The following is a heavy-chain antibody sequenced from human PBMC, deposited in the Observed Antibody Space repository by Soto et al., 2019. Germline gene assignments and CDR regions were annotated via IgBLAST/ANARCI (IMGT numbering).Heavy chain of an antibody. Sequence: SETLSLTCAISGDSVSSNSASWNWIRQSPSRGLEWLGRTYYRSKWYKEYAASVKSRITINPDTSKNQYSLQLNSVSPEYTAVYYCARTVGWLDPWGQGSLVTVSS. D-gene: IGHD1-26*01. CDR2: TYYRSKWYK. J-gene: IGHJ5*02. CDR3: ARTVGWLDP. V-gene: IGHV6-1*01. CDR1: GDSVSSNSAS.